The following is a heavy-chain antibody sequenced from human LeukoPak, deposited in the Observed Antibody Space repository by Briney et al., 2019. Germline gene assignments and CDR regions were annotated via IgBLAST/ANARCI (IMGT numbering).Heavy chain of an antibody. CDR1: GGAFSGYY. Sequence: SETLSLTCAVYGGAFSGYYWSWIRQPPGKGLDWIGEINHSGSTNYNPSLKSRVTISVDTSKNQFSLKLSSVTAADTAVYYCARHPIRGIIVGATYDYWGQGTLVTVSS. D-gene: IGHD1-26*01. V-gene: IGHV4-34*01. CDR3: ARHPIRGIIVGATYDY. J-gene: IGHJ4*02. CDR2: INHSGST.